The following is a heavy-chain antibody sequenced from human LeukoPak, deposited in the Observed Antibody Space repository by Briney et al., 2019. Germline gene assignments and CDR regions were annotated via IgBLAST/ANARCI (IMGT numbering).Heavy chain of an antibody. J-gene: IGHJ4*02. CDR3: ARDPYGDHEDY. D-gene: IGHD4-17*01. CDR1: GFSFSKNS. V-gene: IGHV3-48*04. CDR2: ISSGSSTI. Sequence: PGGPLRLSCAASGFSFSKNSMNWVRQAPGKGLEWISYISSGSSTIYYADSVKGRFTISRDNAKNSLYLQMNSLRAEDTAVYYCARDPYGDHEDYWGQGTLVTVSS.